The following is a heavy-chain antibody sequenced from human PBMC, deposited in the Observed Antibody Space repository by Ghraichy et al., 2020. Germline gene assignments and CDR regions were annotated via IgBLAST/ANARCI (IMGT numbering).Heavy chain of an antibody. D-gene: IGHD1-26*01. V-gene: IGHV4-34*01. CDR1: GGSFSGYY. J-gene: IGHJ4*02. CDR3: ARAAPPNHSGGYSDY. CDR2: INHSGST. Sequence: SETLSLTCAVYGGSFSGYYWSWIRQPPGKGLEWIGEINHSGSTNYNPSLKSRVTISVDTSKNQFSLKLSSVTAADTAVYYCARAAPPNHSGGYSDYWGQGTLVTVSS.